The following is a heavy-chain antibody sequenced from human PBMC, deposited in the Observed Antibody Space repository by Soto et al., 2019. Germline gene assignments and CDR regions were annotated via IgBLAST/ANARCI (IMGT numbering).Heavy chain of an antibody. CDR1: GYTFINYD. Sequence: ASVKVSCKASGYTFINYDISWVRQATGQGLEWMGWMNPGSGKTGYANKFQGRVTMTRDASTGTAHLELSSLTSEDTAVYYCARMASSGTLNWFDPWGQGTLVTVSS. CDR2: MNPGSGKT. J-gene: IGHJ5*02. V-gene: IGHV1-8*02. CDR3: ARMASSGTLNWFDP.